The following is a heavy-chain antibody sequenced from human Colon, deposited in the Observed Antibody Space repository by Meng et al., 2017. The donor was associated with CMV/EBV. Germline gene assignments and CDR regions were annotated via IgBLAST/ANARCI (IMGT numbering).Heavy chain of an antibody. CDR1: GFSVGDTW. CDR3: TTDWYYKNLFDY. D-gene: IGHD2-8*01. J-gene: IGHJ4*02. CDR2: IKSKADGGTT. V-gene: IGHV3-15*01. Sequence: GESLKISCVGSGFSVGDTWMNWVRQAPGKGLEWVGRIKSKADGGTTDYAAPVRGRFSISRDDSNNTFYPHMNSLQIEDTAVYYCTTDWYYKNLFDYWGQGTLVTVSS.